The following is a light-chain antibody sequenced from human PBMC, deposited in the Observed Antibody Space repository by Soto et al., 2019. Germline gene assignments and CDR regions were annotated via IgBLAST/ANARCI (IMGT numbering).Light chain of an antibody. CDR2: AAS. CDR1: QGISNY. V-gene: IGKV1-27*01. J-gene: IGKJ5*01. Sequence: DIQMTQSPSSLSASVGDIVTITFRASQGISNYLAWYQQKPGKVPKLLIYAASTLQSGVPSRFSGSGSGTDFTLTISSLQPEDVATYYCQKYNSALYTFGQGTRLEIK. CDR3: QKYNSALYT.